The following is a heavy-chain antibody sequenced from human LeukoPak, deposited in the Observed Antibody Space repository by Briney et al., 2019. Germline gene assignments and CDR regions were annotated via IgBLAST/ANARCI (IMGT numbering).Heavy chain of an antibody. CDR2: VLYDGSKK. V-gene: IGHV3-30*04. Sequence: GGSLRLSCEASGFTFTRYTMHWVRQAPGKGLEWVAVVLYDGSKKYYADSVRGRFTLSRDNTENTLSLLMNTLRGDDTAVYYCVRDNCGGILDLWGQGTLVTVSS. CDR1: GFTFTRYT. D-gene: IGHD2-21*01. J-gene: IGHJ4*02. CDR3: VRDNCGGILDL.